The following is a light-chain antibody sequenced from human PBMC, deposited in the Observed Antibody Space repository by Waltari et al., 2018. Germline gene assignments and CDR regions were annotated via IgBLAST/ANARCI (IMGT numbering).Light chain of an antibody. Sequence: SYVVTQPPSVSVAPGETATITCGGDNIGTYSVHWYQQKAGQAPVLGIFYDRGRPSGIPVRFSGSNSGNTATLTISRVEAGDEARYYCHVWHPHVDPGVFGTGTEVTVL. J-gene: IGLJ1*01. CDR3: HVWHPHVDPGV. CDR1: NIGTYS. CDR2: YDR. V-gene: IGLV3-21*04.